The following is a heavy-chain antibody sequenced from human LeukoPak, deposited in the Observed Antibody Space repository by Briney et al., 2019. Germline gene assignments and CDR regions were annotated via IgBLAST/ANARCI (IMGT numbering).Heavy chain of an antibody. V-gene: IGHV3-30*03. J-gene: IGHJ4*02. CDR3: ARDVAAPGGVYFDY. Sequence: GGSLRLSCASSGFTFSSYGIHWVRLAPGKGLEWVAVISYDGVNKDYADSVKGRFTISRDNSKNTLYLQMNSLRAEDTAVYYCARDVAAPGGVYFDYWGQGTWSPSPQ. CDR1: GFTFSSYG. D-gene: IGHD3-16*01. CDR2: ISYDGVNK.